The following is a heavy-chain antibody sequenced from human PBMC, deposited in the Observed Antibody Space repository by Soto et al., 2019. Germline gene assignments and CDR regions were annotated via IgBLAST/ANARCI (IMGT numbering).Heavy chain of an antibody. CDR3: VRHAQWIIRAY. CDR1: GGSITSDYSC. D-gene: IGHD5-12*01. V-gene: IGHV4-39*01. Sequence: SETLSLTCTVSGGSITSDYSCWSWIRQPPGKGLEWIGRIFDSGNTYTNPSLRSRVTISLDTSKNHFSLTLSSVTAADTAVYYCVRHAQWIIRAYWGQGSLVTVSS. CDR2: IFDSGNT. J-gene: IGHJ4*02.